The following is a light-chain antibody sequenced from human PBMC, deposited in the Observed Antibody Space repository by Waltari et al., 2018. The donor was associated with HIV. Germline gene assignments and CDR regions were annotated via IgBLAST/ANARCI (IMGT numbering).Light chain of an antibody. CDR1: QSVSSSY. CDR2: GAS. J-gene: IGKJ2*01. Sequence: EIVLTQSPGTLSLSPGERATLSCRASQSVSSSYLAWYQQKPGQAPRLLSDGASSRATGIPYRVSGSGSGTCFTLTSSRLEPEDFAVYYCHQETFGQGTKLEIK. V-gene: IGKV3-20*01. CDR3: HQET.